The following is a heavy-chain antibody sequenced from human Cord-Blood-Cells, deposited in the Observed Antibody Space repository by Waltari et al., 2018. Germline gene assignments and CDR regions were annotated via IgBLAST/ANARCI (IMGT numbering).Heavy chain of an antibody. CDR3: ASLEYSSSSTFDY. D-gene: IGHD6-6*01. CDR2: IRYYGINK. Sequence: QVQLVESGGAVVQPGGSLRLSCAASGFTFSSHGMHWVLQAPGKGLEWVAFIRYYGINKYYADSVKGRFTIARDNSKNTLYLQMNSLRAEDTAVYYCASLEYSSSSTFDYWGQGTLVTVSS. J-gene: IGHJ4*02. V-gene: IGHV3-30*02. CDR1: GFTFSSHG.